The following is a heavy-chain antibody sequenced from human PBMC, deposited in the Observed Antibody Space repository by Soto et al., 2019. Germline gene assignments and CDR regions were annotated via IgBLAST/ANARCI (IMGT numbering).Heavy chain of an antibody. CDR1: GYNLPTCW. J-gene: IGHJ4*02. Sequence: ESLKISCKGSGYNLPTCWIAWVRQIPWKGLEWMGIFYPPHSDTRYSPSFQGQVTISVDKSISTAYLQWSSLKASDTAIYYCFSVTSNTHIYTYGYDYPEYWGTGNMVTVSS. CDR2: FYPPHSDT. D-gene: IGHD5-18*01. V-gene: IGHV5-51*01. CDR3: FSVTSNTHIYTYGYDYPEY.